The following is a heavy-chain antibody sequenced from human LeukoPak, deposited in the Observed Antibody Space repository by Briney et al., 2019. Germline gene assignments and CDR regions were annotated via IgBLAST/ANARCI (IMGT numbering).Heavy chain of an antibody. CDR3: ARGHVAGSDRHWDY. Sequence: GGSLRLSCAASGFTFSSYSMNWVRQAPGKGLEWVSSISSSSSYIYYADSVKGRFTISRDNAKNSLYLQMNRLRAEDTAVYYCARGHVAGSDRHWDYWGQGALVTVSS. CDR1: GFTFSSYS. J-gene: IGHJ4*02. V-gene: IGHV3-21*01. CDR2: ISSSSSYI. D-gene: IGHD6-19*01.